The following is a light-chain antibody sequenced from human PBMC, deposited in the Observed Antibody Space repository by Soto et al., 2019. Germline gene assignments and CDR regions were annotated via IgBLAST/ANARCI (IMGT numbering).Light chain of an antibody. Sequence: EIVMTQSPATLSVSPGERATLSCRASQSVSSNLAWYQQKPGQAPRLLIYGASTRATGIPARFSGSGSGTEGTLTISSLQSEDFAVYYCQQYNNWPQTVGQGTKVEIK. J-gene: IGKJ1*01. CDR2: GAS. CDR3: QQYNNWPQT. V-gene: IGKV3-15*01. CDR1: QSVSSN.